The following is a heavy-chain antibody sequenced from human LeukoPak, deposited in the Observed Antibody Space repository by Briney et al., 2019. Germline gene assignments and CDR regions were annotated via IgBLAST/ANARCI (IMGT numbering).Heavy chain of an antibody. CDR1: GFTFGSYA. J-gene: IGHJ3*02. CDR3: AKGRDSSGWYPWDAFDI. Sequence: SGGSLRLSCAASGFTFGSYAMSWVRQAPGKGLEWVSAISGSGGSTYYADSVKGRFTISRDNSKNTLYLQMNSLRAEDTAVYYCAKGRDSSGWYPWDAFDIWGQGTMVTVSS. CDR2: ISGSGGST. D-gene: IGHD6-19*01. V-gene: IGHV3-23*01.